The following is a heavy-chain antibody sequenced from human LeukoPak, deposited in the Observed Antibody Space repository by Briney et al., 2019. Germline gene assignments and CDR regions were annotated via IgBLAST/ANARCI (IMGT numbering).Heavy chain of an antibody. CDR1: GFTFSSYS. Sequence: GGSLRLSCAASGFTFSSYSKNWLPQAPGKALEGVSSISSSSSYIYYADSVKGRFTISRDNAKNSLYLQMNSLRAEDTAVYYCARPTKGEIYYYYMDVWGKGTTVTVSS. D-gene: IGHD3-10*01. J-gene: IGHJ6*03. V-gene: IGHV3-21*01. CDR3: ARPTKGEIYYYYMDV. CDR2: ISSSSSYI.